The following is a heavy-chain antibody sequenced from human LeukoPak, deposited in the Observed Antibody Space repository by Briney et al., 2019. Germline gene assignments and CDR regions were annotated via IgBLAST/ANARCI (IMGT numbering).Heavy chain of an antibody. CDR3: AKDRRIVATRGYFDY. CDR1: GFAFSSYW. V-gene: IGHV3-7*03. J-gene: IGHJ4*02. Sequence: GGSLRLSCVASGFAFSSYWMSWVRQAPGKGLEWVANIKQDGGEKYYVDSVKGRFTISRDNAKNSLFLQMNSLRVEDAAVYYCAKDRRIVATRGYFDYWGQGTLVTVSS. CDR2: IKQDGGEK. D-gene: IGHD5-12*01.